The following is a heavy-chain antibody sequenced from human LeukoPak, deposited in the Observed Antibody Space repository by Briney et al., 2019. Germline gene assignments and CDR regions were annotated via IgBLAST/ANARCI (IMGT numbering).Heavy chain of an antibody. D-gene: IGHD3-22*01. V-gene: IGHV3-30*04. J-gene: IGHJ6*02. CDR3: ARPMYYYDSSGSLAV. CDR1: GFTFSSYC. CDR2: ISSNGKTK. Sequence: SGGSLRLSCAASGFTFSSYCIHWVRQAPGKWLEWVALISSNGKTKYYADSVKGRFTISRDNSKDTLYLQMNSLRAEDTAVYYCARPMYYYDSSGSLAVWGQGTTVTVTS.